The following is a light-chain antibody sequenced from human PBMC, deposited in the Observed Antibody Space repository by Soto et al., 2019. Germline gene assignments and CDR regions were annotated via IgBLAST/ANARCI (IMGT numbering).Light chain of an antibody. V-gene: IGKV3-20*01. CDR2: GAS. CDR1: QSVSSNY. Sequence: EIVLTQSPCTLPLSPGERATLSCRASQSVSSNYLAWYQQKPGQAPRLLIFGASSRASGIPDRFSGSGSGTDFTLTIGRLEPEDFAVYYCQQYGRSPATFGQGTKVDIK. J-gene: IGKJ1*01. CDR3: QQYGRSPAT.